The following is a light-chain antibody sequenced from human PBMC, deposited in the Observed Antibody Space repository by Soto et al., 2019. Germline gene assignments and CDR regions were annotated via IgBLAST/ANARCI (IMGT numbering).Light chain of an antibody. J-gene: IGKJ3*01. CDR3: QHWGT. CDR1: QSVNSN. Sequence: EIVMTQSPVTLSVSPGERATLSCRASQSVNSNLAWYQQKPGQAPRLLIYAASTGATGIPARFSGSGSGSDFTLTISSLQSEDFAVYYCQHWGTFGPGTKVDIK. CDR2: AAS. V-gene: IGKV3-15*01.